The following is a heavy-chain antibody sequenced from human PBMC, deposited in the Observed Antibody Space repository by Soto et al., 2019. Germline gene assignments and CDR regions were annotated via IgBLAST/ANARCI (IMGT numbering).Heavy chain of an antibody. CDR1: GGTFSSYT. D-gene: IGHD4-17*01. V-gene: IGHV1-69*02. J-gene: IGHJ3*02. CDR3: AADSPSDYGDYGPVADAFDI. Sequence: GASVKVSCKASGGTFSSYTISWVRQAPGQGLEWMGRIIPILGIANYAQKFQGRVTITADKSTSTAYMELSSLRSEDTAVYYCAADSPSDYGDYGPVADAFDIWGQGTMVTVSS. CDR2: IIPILGIA.